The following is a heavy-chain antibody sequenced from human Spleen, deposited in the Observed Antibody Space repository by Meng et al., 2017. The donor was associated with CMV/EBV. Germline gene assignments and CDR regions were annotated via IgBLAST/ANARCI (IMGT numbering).Heavy chain of an antibody. V-gene: IGHV4-39*01. CDR1: GGSISSSNYY. J-gene: IGHJ4*02. Sequence: SETLSLTCTVSGGSISSSNYYWGWIRQPPGKGLEWIGSIYYSGSTYYNPSLKSRVTISVDTSKNQFSLKLSSVTAADTAVYYCARHGVYWDSSGYYFDYWGQGTLVTVSS. CDR2: IYYSGST. CDR3: ARHGVYWDSSGYYFDY. D-gene: IGHD3-22*01.